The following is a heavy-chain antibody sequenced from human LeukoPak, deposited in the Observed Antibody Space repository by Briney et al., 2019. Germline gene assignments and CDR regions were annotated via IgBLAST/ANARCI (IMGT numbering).Heavy chain of an antibody. J-gene: IGHJ4*02. CDR3: ARGGYSGYDYVLPYDY. D-gene: IGHD5-12*01. CDR1: GGSISSYY. V-gene: IGHV4-59*01. CDR2: IYYSGST. Sequence: SETLSLTCTVSGGSISSYYWSWLRQPPGKGLEWIGYIYYSGSTNYNPSLKSRVTISVDTSKNQFSLKLSSVTAADTAVYYCARGGYSGYDYVLPYDYWGQGTLVTVSS.